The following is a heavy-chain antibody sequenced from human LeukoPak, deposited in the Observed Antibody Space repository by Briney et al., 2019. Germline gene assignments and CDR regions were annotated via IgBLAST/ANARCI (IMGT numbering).Heavy chain of an antibody. CDR2: ISAYNGDT. CDR3: AKDGAYYDQHYFDY. J-gene: IGHJ4*02. D-gene: IGHD3-16*01. V-gene: IGHV1-18*01. Sequence: ASVKVSCKASGYTFRSYGISWVRQAPGQGLEWMGWISAYNGDTKYAQKFQGRVTMTTDSSTSTAYMELRSLRSDDTAVYYCAKDGAYYDQHYFDYWGQGTLVTVSS. CDR1: GYTFRSYG.